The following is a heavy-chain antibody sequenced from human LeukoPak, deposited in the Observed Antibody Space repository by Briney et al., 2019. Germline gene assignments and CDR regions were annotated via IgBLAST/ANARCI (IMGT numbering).Heavy chain of an antibody. CDR2: IRYSGST. Sequence: SETLSLTCTVSGGSISSYYWSWIRQPPGKGLEWIGYIRYSGSTNYNPSLKSRVSISVDTSKNQFFLKLSSLTAADTAVYYCARDYGGKFDYWGQGTLVTVSS. CDR1: GGSISSYY. V-gene: IGHV4-59*01. J-gene: IGHJ4*02. D-gene: IGHD4-23*01. CDR3: ARDYGGKFDY.